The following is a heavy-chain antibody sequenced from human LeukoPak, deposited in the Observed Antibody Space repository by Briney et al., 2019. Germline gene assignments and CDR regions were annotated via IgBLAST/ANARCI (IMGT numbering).Heavy chain of an antibody. J-gene: IGHJ4*02. CDR1: GFTFDDYA. CDR3: AKVDYGDSYFDY. CDR2: ITWNSNNI. V-gene: IGHV3-9*01. Sequence: GGSLRLSCAASGFTFDDYAMHWVRQPPGKGLEWVSGITWNSNNIGYADSVKGRFTISRDNAKNSLYLQMHSLRAEDTALYYCAKVDYGDSYFDYWGQGTLVTVSS. D-gene: IGHD4-17*01.